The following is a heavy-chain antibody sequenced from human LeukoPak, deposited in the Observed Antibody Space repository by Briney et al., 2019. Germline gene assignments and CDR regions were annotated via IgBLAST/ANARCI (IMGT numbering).Heavy chain of an antibody. J-gene: IGHJ5*02. D-gene: IGHD3-10*01. V-gene: IGHV3-48*03. CDR1: GFTFSSYE. CDR3: ARDWNYYGSGTSSGLDP. Sequence: GGSLRLSCAASGFTFSSYEMNWVRQAPGKGLEWVSYISSSGSTKYYADSVKGRFTSSRDNAKNSLYLQMNSLRAEDTAVYYCARDWNYYGSGTSSGLDPWGQGTLVTVSS. CDR2: ISSSGSTK.